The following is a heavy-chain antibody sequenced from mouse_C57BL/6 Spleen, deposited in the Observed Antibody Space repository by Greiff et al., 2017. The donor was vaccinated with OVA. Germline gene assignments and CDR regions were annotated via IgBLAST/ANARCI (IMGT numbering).Heavy chain of an antibody. J-gene: IGHJ4*01. CDR1: GYTFTDYN. CDR3: ARWSNYEGYYAMDY. D-gene: IGHD2-5*01. Sequence: VQLQQSGPELVKPGASVKIPCKASGYTFTDYNMDWVKQSHGKSLEWIGDINPNNGGTIYNQKYKGKATLTVDKSSSTAYMELRSLTSEDTAVYYCARWSNYEGYYAMDYWGQGTSVTVSS. CDR2: INPNNGGT. V-gene: IGHV1-18*01.